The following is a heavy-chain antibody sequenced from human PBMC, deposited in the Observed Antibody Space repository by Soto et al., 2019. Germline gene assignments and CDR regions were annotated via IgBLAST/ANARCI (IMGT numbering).Heavy chain of an antibody. Sequence: GGSLRLSCAASGFTFSSYAMSWVRQAPGKGLEWVSAISGSGGSTYYADSVKGRFTISRDNSKNTLYLQMNSLRAEDTAVYYCAKRIVVVPAAMSGFDYWGQGTLVTVSS. V-gene: IGHV3-23*01. J-gene: IGHJ4*02. CDR3: AKRIVVVPAAMSGFDY. CDR2: ISGSGGST. D-gene: IGHD2-2*01. CDR1: GFTFSSYA.